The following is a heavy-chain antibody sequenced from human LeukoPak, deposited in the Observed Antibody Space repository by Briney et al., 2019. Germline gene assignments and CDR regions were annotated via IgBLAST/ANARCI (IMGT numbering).Heavy chain of an antibody. CDR1: GGSISSYY. D-gene: IGHD2/OR15-2a*01. V-gene: IGHV4-59*01. CDR3: ARDYFLHAVDI. Sequence: PSETLSLTCTVSGGSISSYYWSWIRQPPGKGLEWIGYIYYSGSTNYNPSLKSRVTISVDTSKNQFSLKLSSVTAADTAVYYCARDYFLHAVDIWGQGTMVTVSS. J-gene: IGHJ3*02. CDR2: IYYSGST.